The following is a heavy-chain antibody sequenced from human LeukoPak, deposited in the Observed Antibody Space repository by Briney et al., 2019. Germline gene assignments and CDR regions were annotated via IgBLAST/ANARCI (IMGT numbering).Heavy chain of an antibody. CDR1: GFTFSSYS. J-gene: IGHJ4*02. D-gene: IGHD1-1*01. CDR2: ISSSSSYI. Sequence: GALRLSCAASGFTFSSYSMNWVRQAPGKGLEWVSSISSSSSYIYYADSVKGRFTISRDNSKNTLYLQMNSLRAEDTAVYYCAKGHGKWNPDYFDYWGQGTLVTVSS. V-gene: IGHV3-21*04. CDR3: AKGHGKWNPDYFDY.